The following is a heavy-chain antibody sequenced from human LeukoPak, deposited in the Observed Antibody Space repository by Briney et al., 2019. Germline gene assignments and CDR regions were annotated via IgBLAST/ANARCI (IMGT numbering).Heavy chain of an antibody. D-gene: IGHD2-2*01. V-gene: IGHV5-51*01. CDR1: GYRFTSYW. CDR3: ARGAYCSSTSCYWNYFDY. CDR2: IYPGDSDT. J-gene: IGHJ4*02. Sequence: GESLKISCKGSGYRFTSYWIGWVRQMPGKGLEWMGIIYPGDSDTRYSPSFQGQVTISADKSISTAYLQWSSLKASDTAMYYCARGAYCSSTSCYWNYFDYWGQGTLVTVSS.